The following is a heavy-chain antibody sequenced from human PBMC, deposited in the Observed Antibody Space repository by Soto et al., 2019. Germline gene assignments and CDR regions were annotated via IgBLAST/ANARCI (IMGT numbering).Heavy chain of an antibody. D-gene: IGHD2-2*01. J-gene: IGHJ6*03. V-gene: IGHV3-53*04. CDR2: IYSGGST. CDR1: GFTVSSNY. Sequence: EVQLVESGGGLVQPGGSLRLSCAASGFTVSSNYMSWVRQAPGKGLEWVSVIYSGGSTYYADSVKGRFTISRHNAKNTLYHQMNSLRAEDTAVYYCARGRYCSSTSCYRYYYYYYMDVWGKGTTVTVSS. CDR3: ARGRYCSSTSCYRYYYYYYMDV.